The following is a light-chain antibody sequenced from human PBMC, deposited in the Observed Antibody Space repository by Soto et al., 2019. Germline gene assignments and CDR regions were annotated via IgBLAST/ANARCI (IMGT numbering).Light chain of an antibody. CDR1: SSNIGSHT. Sequence: QSVLTQPPSASGTPGQTIAISCSGGSSNIGSHTVNWYQQLPGTAPRLLIYSNPQRPSGVPDRFSGSKSGTSASLAISGLQSEYEGDYYCAAWDDSLNGVVFGGGTQLTVL. CDR2: SNP. J-gene: IGLJ2*01. V-gene: IGLV1-44*01. CDR3: AAWDDSLNGVV.